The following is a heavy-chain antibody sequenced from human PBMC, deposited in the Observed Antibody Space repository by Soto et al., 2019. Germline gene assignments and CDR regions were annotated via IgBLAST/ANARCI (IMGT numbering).Heavy chain of an antibody. D-gene: IGHD3-9*01. J-gene: IGHJ3*02. CDR2: INHSGST. V-gene: IGHV4-34*01. CDR1: GGSFSGYY. CDR3: AGRGYFDWLLEGSAFDI. Sequence: SETLSLTCAVYGGSFSGYYWSWIRQPPGKGLEWIGEINHSGSTNYNPSLKSRVTISVDTSKNQFSLKLSSVTAADTAVYYCAGRGYFDWLLEGSAFDIWGQGTMVTVSS.